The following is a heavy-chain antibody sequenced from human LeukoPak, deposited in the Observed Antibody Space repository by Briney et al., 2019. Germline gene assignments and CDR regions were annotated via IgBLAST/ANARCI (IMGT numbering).Heavy chain of an antibody. CDR3: ARGGDDYGGNSFPCGY. CDR2: INPNSGGT. CDR1: GFTFTGYY. Sequence: ASVKVSCKASGFTFTGYYMDWVQQAPGQGLEWIGWINPNSGGTNYAQKFQGRVTMTRDTSISTAYMELSRLRSDDTAVYYCARGGDDYGGNSFPCGYWGQGTLVTVSS. J-gene: IGHJ4*02. D-gene: IGHD4-23*01. V-gene: IGHV1-2*02.